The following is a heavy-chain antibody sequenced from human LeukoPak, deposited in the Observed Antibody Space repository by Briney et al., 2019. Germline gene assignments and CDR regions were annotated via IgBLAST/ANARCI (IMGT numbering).Heavy chain of an antibody. D-gene: IGHD5-18*01. CDR2: ISGDGGST. CDR3: AKDGVEYSSGDFDY. J-gene: IGHJ4*02. Sequence: QPGGSLRLSCAASGFTFDDYAMHWVRQAPGKGLEWVCLISGDGGSTYYADSVKGRFTISRDNSKNSLYLQMNSLRTEDTALYSCAKDGVEYSSGDFDYWGQGTLVTVSS. CDR1: GFTFDDYA. V-gene: IGHV3-43*02.